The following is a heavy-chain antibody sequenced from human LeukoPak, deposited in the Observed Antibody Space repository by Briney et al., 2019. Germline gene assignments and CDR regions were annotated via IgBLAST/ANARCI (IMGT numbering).Heavy chain of an antibody. V-gene: IGHV4-38-2*01. CDR2: IYHSGST. Sequence: SETLSLTCAVSGYSISSGYYWGWIRQPPGKGLEWIGSIYHSGSTYYNPSLKSRVTISVDTSKNQFSLKLSSVTAADTAVYYCARQDITIFGVVIPAHFDYWGQGTLVTVSS. CDR3: ARQDITIFGVVIPAHFDY. CDR1: GYSISSGYY. J-gene: IGHJ4*02. D-gene: IGHD3-3*01.